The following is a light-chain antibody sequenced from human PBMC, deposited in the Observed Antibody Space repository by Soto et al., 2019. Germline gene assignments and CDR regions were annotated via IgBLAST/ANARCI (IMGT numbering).Light chain of an antibody. J-gene: IGKJ3*01. CDR1: QSVLYNSNNKNY. CDR2: WAS. V-gene: IGKV4-1*01. Sequence: DIVMTQSPDSLAVSLGERATINCKSSQSVLYNSNNKNYLAWYQQRPGQPPKMLIYWASSRIFGVPDRFSGSGSGTDFTLTISRLQAEDVAVYYCQQYYRTPVTFGPGTKVDIK. CDR3: QQYYRTPVT.